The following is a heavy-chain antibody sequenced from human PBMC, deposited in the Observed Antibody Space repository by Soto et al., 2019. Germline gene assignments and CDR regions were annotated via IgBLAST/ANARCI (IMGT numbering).Heavy chain of an antibody. Sequence: QVQLQESGPGLVKPSETLSLTCTVSGGSISGGVHSWSWIRQPPGKGLEWIGHIFDSGSTYYNPSLKSRLTLSVATSKNQFSLRLSSVTAADTAVYYCAREIMPLTNDCYFDLWGRGTLVTVSS. J-gene: IGHJ2*01. CDR2: IFDSGST. CDR3: AREIMPLTNDCYFDL. V-gene: IGHV4-30-4*01. CDR1: GGSISGGVHS. D-gene: IGHD2-8*01.